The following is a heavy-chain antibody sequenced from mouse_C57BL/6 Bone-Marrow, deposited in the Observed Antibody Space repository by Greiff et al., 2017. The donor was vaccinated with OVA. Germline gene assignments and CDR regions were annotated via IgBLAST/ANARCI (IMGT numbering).Heavy chain of an antibody. CDR2: IDPSDSYT. J-gene: IGHJ3*01. CDR1: GYTFTSYW. V-gene: IGHV1-50*01. CDR3: ARGWLRRFAY. Sequence: QVQLQQPGAELVKPGASVKLSCKASGYTFTSYWMQWVKQRPGQGLEWIGEIDPSDSYTNYNQKFKGKATLTVDTSSSTAYMQLSSLTSEDSAVYYCARGWLRRFAYWGQGTLVTVSA. D-gene: IGHD2-2*01.